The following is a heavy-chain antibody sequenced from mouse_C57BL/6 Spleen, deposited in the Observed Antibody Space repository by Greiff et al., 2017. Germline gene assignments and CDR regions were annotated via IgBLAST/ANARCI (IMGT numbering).Heavy chain of an antibody. CDR2: IHPNSGST. CDR3: AIITTVVAKVDY. CDR1: GYTFTSYW. J-gene: IGHJ2*01. V-gene: IGHV1-64*01. D-gene: IGHD1-1*01. Sequence: VQLQQPGAELVKPGASVKLSCKASGYTFTSYWMHWVKQRPGQGLEWIGMIHPNSGSTNYNEKFKSKATLTVDKSSSTAYMQLSSLTSEDSAVYYCAIITTVVAKVDYWGQGTTLTVSS.